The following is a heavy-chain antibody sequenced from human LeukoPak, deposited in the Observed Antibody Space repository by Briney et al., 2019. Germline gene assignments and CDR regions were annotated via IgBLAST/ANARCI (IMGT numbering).Heavy chain of an antibody. D-gene: IGHD3-22*01. J-gene: IGHJ4*02. V-gene: IGHV4-59*01. Sequence: PSETLSLTCTVSGGSISTYYWSWLRQPPGKGLECIGYIDSTGSTNYKPPLKSRVTISVDTSKNQFSLRMRSVAAADTAVYYCARVAYYDSSGYYFDYWGQGTLVTVSS. CDR3: ARVAYYDSSGYYFDY. CDR1: GGSISTYY. CDR2: IDSTGST.